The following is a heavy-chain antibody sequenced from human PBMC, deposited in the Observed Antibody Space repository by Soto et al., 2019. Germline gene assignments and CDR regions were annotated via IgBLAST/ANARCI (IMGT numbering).Heavy chain of an antibody. J-gene: IGHJ3*02. Sequence: EAQLVESGGGLVQPGGSLRLSCAASGFTVSSNYMSWVRQAPGKGLEWVSVIYSGGSTYYADSVKGRFTISRDNSKNTLYLQMNSLRAEDTAVYYCASRPFYGSGSYAFDIWGQGTMVTVSS. D-gene: IGHD3-10*01. CDR2: IYSGGST. CDR1: GFTVSSNY. V-gene: IGHV3-66*01. CDR3: ASRPFYGSGSYAFDI.